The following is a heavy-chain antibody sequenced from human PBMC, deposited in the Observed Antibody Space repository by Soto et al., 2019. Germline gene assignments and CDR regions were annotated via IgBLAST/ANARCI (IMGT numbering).Heavy chain of an antibody. CDR2: ISPSGSP. D-gene: IGHD3-10*02. CDR3: TRDVLA. V-gene: IGHV4-30-2*01. CDR1: GGPVNSGGHS. J-gene: IGHJ5*02. Sequence: SQTLSLTCSVSGGPVNSGGHSWSWIRQPPGKGLEWIGFISPSGSPAYNPSLKSRVTISVDRCNNPNSLELSTVTAADTVVYYCTRDVLAWGPGTVVTVSS.